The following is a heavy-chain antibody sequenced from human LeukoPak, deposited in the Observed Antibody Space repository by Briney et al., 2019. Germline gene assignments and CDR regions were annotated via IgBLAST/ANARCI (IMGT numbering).Heavy chain of an antibody. Sequence: PGESLRLSCAASGFTFSSYAMSWVRQAPGKGLEWVSAISGSGGSTYYADSVKGRFTISRDNSKNTLYLQMNSLRAEDTAVYYCAKDSKSLYYYGSGSYSGVFDYWGQGTLVTVSS. CDR3: AKDSKSLYYYGSGSYSGVFDY. CDR1: GFTFSSYA. J-gene: IGHJ4*02. CDR2: ISGSGGST. D-gene: IGHD3-10*01. V-gene: IGHV3-23*01.